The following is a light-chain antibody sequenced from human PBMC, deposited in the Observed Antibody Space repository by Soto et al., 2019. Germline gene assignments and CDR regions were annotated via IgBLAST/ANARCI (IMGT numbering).Light chain of an antibody. J-gene: IGLJ1*01. Sequence: QSALTQPPSASGSPGQSVAISCTGTSSDVGGYNYVSWYQQHPGKAPKLMIYEVTKRPSGVPDRFSGSKSASTASLTVSGLQAEDEADYYCSSYACNDNFDVFGTGT. CDR2: EVT. CDR3: SSYACNDNFDV. V-gene: IGLV2-8*01. CDR1: SSDVGGYNY.